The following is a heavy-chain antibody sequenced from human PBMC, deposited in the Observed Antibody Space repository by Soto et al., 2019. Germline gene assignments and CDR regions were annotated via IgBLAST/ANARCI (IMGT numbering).Heavy chain of an antibody. D-gene: IGHD5-18*01. Sequence: SVKVSCKASGFTFSSSAVQWVRQARGQRLEWIGWIVVGSGNTNYAQKFQERVTITRDMSTSTAYMELSSLRSEDTAVYYCATDRLGWVGYGLGYWGQGTLVTVSS. CDR2: IVVGSGNT. CDR3: ATDRLGWVGYGLGY. V-gene: IGHV1-58*01. CDR1: GFTFSSSA. J-gene: IGHJ4*02.